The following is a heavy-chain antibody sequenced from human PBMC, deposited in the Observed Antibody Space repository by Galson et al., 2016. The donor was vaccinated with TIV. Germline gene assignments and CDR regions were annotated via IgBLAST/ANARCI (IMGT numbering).Heavy chain of an antibody. CDR3: ARARGYSGYEGSL. CDR2: IIGMFGTT. D-gene: IGHD5-12*01. CDR1: GGTSSSYA. V-gene: IGHV1-69*05. Sequence: SVKVSCKASGGTSSSYAFSWVRQAPGQGLEWMGRIIGMFGTTNYAQKFQGRITITTDELTSTAYMELSSLRSEDTAIYYCARARGYSGYEGSLWGQGTLVTVSS. J-gene: IGHJ4*02.